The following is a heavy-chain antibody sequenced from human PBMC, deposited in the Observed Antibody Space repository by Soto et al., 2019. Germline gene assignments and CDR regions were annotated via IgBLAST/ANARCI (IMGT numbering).Heavy chain of an antibody. CDR1: GDSIGNNNW. D-gene: IGHD3-10*01. Sequence: QVQLQESGPGLVKPSGTLSLTCAVSGDSIGNNNWWSWVRQPPGKGLEWIGEIHHSGNTNYNPSLKSRVRMSVEKSKNKFSLNLRSVTAAETAVYYCAHTIGAGSYVPYWGQGNLVTVSS. J-gene: IGHJ4*02. V-gene: IGHV4-4*02. CDR2: IHHSGNT. CDR3: AHTIGAGSYVPY.